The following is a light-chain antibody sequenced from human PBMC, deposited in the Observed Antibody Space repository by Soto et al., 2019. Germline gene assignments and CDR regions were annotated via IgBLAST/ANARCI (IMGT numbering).Light chain of an antibody. Sequence: EIVLTQSPATLSLSPGERATLSCRASQSVSSYLAWYQQKPGQAPRLLIYGASIRATGIPAWFSGSGSGTEFTLTISSLQSEDFAVYYCQHYNNWPPWTFGQGTKVDIK. CDR3: QHYNNWPPWT. CDR1: QSVSSY. V-gene: IGKV3-15*01. J-gene: IGKJ1*01. CDR2: GAS.